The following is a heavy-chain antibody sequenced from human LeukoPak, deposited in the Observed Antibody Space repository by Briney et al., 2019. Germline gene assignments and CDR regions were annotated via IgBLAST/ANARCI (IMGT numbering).Heavy chain of an antibody. V-gene: IGHV3-23*01. CDR2: ISGRGAST. D-gene: IGHD3-22*01. CDR3: AKDSTYYYDSSAYSSYFDY. CDR1: GFTFSSYA. J-gene: IGHJ4*02. Sequence: GGALRLSCADSGFTFSSYAMSWVRQAPGKGVEWVSAISGRGASTDYADSVKGRFTISRENIPRTRCMQMNSLRAEDTAVYYCAKDSTYYYDSSAYSSYFDYWGQRTLVTVSS.